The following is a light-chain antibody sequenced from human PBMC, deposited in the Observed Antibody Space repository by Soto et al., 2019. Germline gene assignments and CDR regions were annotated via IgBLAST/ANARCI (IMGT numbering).Light chain of an antibody. J-gene: IGKJ2*01. CDR3: QQYNEYLYT. CDR1: QSISTW. V-gene: IGKV1-5*01. CDR2: DAS. Sequence: EIQMTQSPSTLSASVGDRVTITCRASQSISTWAAWYQQIPGKARKVLIYDASNLQSGVPSRFSGSGSGTEFTLTISSLQPDDFATYFCQQYNEYLYTFGQGTNLEFK.